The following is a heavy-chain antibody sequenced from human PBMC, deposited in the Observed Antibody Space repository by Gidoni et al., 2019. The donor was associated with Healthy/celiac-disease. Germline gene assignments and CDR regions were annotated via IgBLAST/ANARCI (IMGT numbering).Heavy chain of an antibody. CDR2: IGSSSSYI. CDR3: AREVTICGVVGPLDY. D-gene: IGHD3-3*01. J-gene: IGHJ4*02. V-gene: IGHV3-21*01. Sequence: EGQLVEAGGGLVKPGGSLRLPCSAAGFTVSSYSINWVRQAPGKGLEWVSSIGSSSSYIYYAYSVKGRFTISRDNAKNSLYLQMNSLRAEDTAVYYCAREVTICGVVGPLDYWGQGTLVTVSS. CDR1: GFTVSSYS.